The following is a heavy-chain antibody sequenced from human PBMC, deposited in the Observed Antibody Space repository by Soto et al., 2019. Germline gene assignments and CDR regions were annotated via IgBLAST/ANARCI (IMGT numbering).Heavy chain of an antibody. CDR1: GFTFSSYG. J-gene: IGHJ4*02. CDR2: ISYDGSYK. D-gene: IGHD3-16*01. V-gene: IGHV3-30*18. Sequence: QVQLVESGGEVVQPGRSLRLSCAASGFTFSSYGMHWVRQAPGKGLEWVAVISYDGSYKYYADSVKGRFTISRDNSKNTLYLQMNSLRAEDTAVYYCAKWNGGFDYGGQGTLVTVSS. CDR3: AKWNGGFDY.